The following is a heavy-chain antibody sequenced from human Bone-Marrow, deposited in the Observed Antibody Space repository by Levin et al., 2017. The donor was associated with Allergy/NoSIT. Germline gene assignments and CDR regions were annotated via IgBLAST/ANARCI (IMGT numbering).Heavy chain of an antibody. CDR3: ARHEEIGWLAATRGWFDP. D-gene: IGHD6-13*01. J-gene: IGHJ5*02. Sequence: SETLSLTCTVSGGSISSYYWSWIRQPPGKGLEWIGYIYYSGSTNYNPSLKSRVTISVDTSKNQFSLKLSSVTAADTAVYYCARHEEIGWLAATRGWFDPWGQGTLVTVSS. V-gene: IGHV4-59*08. CDR2: IYYSGST. CDR1: GGSISSYY.